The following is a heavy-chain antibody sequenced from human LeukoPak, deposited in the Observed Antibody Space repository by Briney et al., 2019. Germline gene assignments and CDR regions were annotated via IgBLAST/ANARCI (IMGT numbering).Heavy chain of an antibody. Sequence: GGSLRLSCAASGFIFSSYGMHWVRQAPGKGLEWVAFIRYDGSNKYYADSVKGRFTISRDNSKNTLYLQMNSLRAEDTAVYYCAKDFVSYSSGRHDYWGQGTLVTVSS. V-gene: IGHV3-30*02. J-gene: IGHJ4*02. CDR3: AKDFVSYSSGRHDY. CDR2: IRYDGSNK. D-gene: IGHD6-19*01. CDR1: GFIFSSYG.